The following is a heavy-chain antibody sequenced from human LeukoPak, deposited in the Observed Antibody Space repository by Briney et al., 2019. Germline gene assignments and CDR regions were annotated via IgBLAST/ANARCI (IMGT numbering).Heavy chain of an antibody. CDR3: AKSSDIVVVPAAMIGDY. V-gene: IGHV3-23*01. CDR2: ISASGGST. J-gene: IGHJ4*02. D-gene: IGHD2-2*01. CDR1: GFTFSSYA. Sequence: GGPLRLSCAASGFTFSSYAMSWVRQAPGKGLEWVSTISASGGSTYYADSVKGRFTISRDNSKNTLYLQMNSLRAEDTAVYYCAKSSDIVVVPAAMIGDYWGQGTLVTVSS.